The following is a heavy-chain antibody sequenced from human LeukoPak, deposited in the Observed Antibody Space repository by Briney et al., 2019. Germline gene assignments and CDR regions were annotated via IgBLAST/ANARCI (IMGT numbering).Heavy chain of an antibody. CDR2: AWYDGSKG. D-gene: IGHD1-1*01. CDR1: GFTFSTYG. Sequence: PGRSLRLSCAASGFTFSTYGMHWVRQAPGKGLEGVAAAWYDGSKGYYADSVKGRFTISRDNSKDTLDLQMNSLRAEDTAVYYCARVREQLEWYFYYWGQGTLVTVSS. V-gene: IGHV3-33*01. CDR3: ARVREQLEWYFYY. J-gene: IGHJ4*02.